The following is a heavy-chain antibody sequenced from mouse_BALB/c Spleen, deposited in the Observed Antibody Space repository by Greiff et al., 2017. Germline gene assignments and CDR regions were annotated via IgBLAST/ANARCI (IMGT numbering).Heavy chain of an antibody. Sequence: EVNVVESGGGLVQPGGSLRLSCATSGFTFTDYYMSWVRQPPGKALEWLGFIRNKANGYTTEYSASVKGRFTISRDNSQSILYLQMNTLRAEDSATYYCARGTGDYWGQGTTLTVSS. CDR2: IRNKANGYTT. CDR3: ARGTGDY. J-gene: IGHJ2*01. V-gene: IGHV7-3*02. D-gene: IGHD4-1*01. CDR1: GFTFTDYY.